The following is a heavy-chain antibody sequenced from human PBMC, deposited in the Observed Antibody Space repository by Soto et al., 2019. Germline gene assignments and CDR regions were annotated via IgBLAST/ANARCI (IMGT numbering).Heavy chain of an antibody. D-gene: IGHD6-13*01. J-gene: IGHJ4*02. CDR3: ARATPRYSGRWYELLDF. CDR2: IYSSGST. V-gene: IGHV4-59*01. CDR1: GGSIRNYY. Sequence: NPSETLSLTCNVSGGSIRNYYWTWIRQPPGKGLEWVGHIYSSGSTKYNPSLQSRVSISSDMSTNQFSLTLTSVSAADTAIYFCARATPRYSGRWYELLDFWGQGTLVTVSS.